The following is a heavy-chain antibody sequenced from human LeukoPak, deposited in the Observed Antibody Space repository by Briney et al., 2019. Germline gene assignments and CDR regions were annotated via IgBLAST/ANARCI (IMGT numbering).Heavy chain of an antibody. D-gene: IGHD3-3*01. CDR1: GDSFTSSSHH. CDR3: VRHDGRGGNTMGALDS. CDR2: LYSGRTT. J-gene: IGHJ4*02. V-gene: IGHV4-39*01. Sequence: SETLSLTCTVSGDSFTSSSHHWGWIRQSPGKGLEWIGSLYSGRTTYYNPTLNSRVTISLVTSKNQFSLQLNSVTAADTAIYYCVRHDGRGGNTMGALDSWGQGSLVTVSS.